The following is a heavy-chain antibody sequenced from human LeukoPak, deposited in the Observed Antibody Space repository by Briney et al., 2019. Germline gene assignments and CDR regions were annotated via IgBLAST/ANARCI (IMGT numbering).Heavy chain of an antibody. CDR2: INPNSGGT. D-gene: IGHD3-3*01. V-gene: IGHV1-2*02. CDR3: ASSFGLEWLLYFDY. J-gene: IGHJ4*02. CDR1: GYTFTGYC. Sequence: ASVKVSCKASGYTFTGYCMHWVRQAPGQGLEWMGWINPNSGGTNYAQKFQGRVTMTRDTSISTAYMELSRLRSDDTAVYYCASSFGLEWLLYFDYWGQGTLVTVSS.